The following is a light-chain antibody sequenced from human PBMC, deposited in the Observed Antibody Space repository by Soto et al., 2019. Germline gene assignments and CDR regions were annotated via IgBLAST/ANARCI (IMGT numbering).Light chain of an antibody. J-gene: IGLJ1*01. Sequence: QSALTQPASVSGSPGQSITISCTGTSSDVGGYNYVSWYQQHPGKAPKPMIYDVSNRPSGVSTRFSGSKSGNTASLTISGLQAEDEADYYCSSYTSSSTLGVFGTGTKVTVL. CDR3: SSYTSSSTLGV. CDR1: SSDVGGYNY. CDR2: DVS. V-gene: IGLV2-14*01.